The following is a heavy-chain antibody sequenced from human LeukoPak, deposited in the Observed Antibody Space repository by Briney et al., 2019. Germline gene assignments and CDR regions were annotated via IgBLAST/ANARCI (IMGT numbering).Heavy chain of an antibody. J-gene: IGHJ4*02. Sequence: GASVKVSCKVSGYTLTELSMHWVRQAPGKGLEWMGGFDPEDGETIYAQKFQGRVTMTEDTSTDTAYMELSSLRSEDTAVYYCARDHWDYNDTWSRQFDYWGQGTLVTVSS. CDR2: FDPEDGET. D-gene: IGHD3-22*01. CDR3: ARDHWDYNDTWSRQFDY. V-gene: IGHV1-24*01. CDR1: GYTLTELS.